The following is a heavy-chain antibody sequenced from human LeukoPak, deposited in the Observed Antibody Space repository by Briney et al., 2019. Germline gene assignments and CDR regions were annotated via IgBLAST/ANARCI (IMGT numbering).Heavy chain of an antibody. J-gene: IGHJ5*02. CDR1: GGSISSGDYY. CDR3: ARVHCSSTSCYRFDP. V-gene: IGHV4-30-4*08. CDR2: IYYSGST. D-gene: IGHD2-2*01. Sequence: SETLSLTCSVSGGSISSGDYYWPWIRQPPGKGLEWIGYIYYSGSTYYNPSLKSRVIISVDTSKNQFSLKLSSVTAADTAVYFCARVHCSSTSCYRFDPWGQGTLVTVSS.